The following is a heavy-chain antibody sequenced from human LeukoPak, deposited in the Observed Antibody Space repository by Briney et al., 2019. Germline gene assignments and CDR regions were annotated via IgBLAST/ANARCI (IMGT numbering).Heavy chain of an antibody. CDR3: ASKHSADYSMYIDY. CDR2: VYHSGSTIGSI. CDR1: GYSISSGYY. D-gene: IGHD1-26*01. J-gene: IGHJ4*02. Sequence: SETLSLTCGVSGYSISSGYYWGWIRQPPGKGLEWIGAVYHSGSTIGSIFSNPSPKIRVTISVDTSKNPFSLRLSSVNAADTAVYYCASKHSADYSMYIDYWGPGTLVTVST. V-gene: IGHV4-38-2*01.